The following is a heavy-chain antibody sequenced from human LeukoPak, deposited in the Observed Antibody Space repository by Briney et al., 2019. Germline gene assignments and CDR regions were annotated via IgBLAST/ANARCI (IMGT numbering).Heavy chain of an antibody. CDR2: INPNSGGT. CDR3: TRGGFGSGWEFDC. J-gene: IGHJ4*02. Sequence: ASVTVSCKASGYTFTGYYMHWVRQAPGQGLEWMGWINPNSGGTSYAQKFQGRVTMTRDTSISTAYMDLTSLRFDDTAMYYSTRGGFGSGWEFDCWGQGTLVSVSS. D-gene: IGHD6-19*01. CDR1: GYTFTGYY. V-gene: IGHV1-2*02.